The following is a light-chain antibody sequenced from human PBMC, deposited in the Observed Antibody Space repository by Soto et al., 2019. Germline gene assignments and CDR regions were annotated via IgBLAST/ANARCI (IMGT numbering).Light chain of an antibody. V-gene: IGKV1-5*03. J-gene: IGKJ1*01. CDR2: KTS. CDR1: QSIGTW. Sequence: DFQMTQSPSTLSASVGDRVTITCRASQSIGTWLAWYQQKPGKAPKVLIYKTSSLESGVPSRFSGSGSGTEVTLTISSLQPDDFATYYCQEYDSYSRTFGQGTKVEIK. CDR3: QEYDSYSRT.